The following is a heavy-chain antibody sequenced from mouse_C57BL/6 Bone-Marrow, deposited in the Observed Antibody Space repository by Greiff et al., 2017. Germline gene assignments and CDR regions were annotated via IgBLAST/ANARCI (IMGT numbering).Heavy chain of an antibody. D-gene: IGHD2-1*01. CDR2: ISYSGST. V-gene: IGHV3-8*01. CDR1: GYSITSDY. CDR3: ARGAIYYGNYDWYFDV. J-gene: IGHJ1*03. Sequence: EVHLVESGPGLAKPSQTLSLTCSVTGYSITSDYWNWIRKFPGNKLEYMGYISYSGSTYYNPSLKSRISITRDTSKNQYYLQLNSVTTEDTATYYCARGAIYYGNYDWYFDVWGTGTTVTVSS.